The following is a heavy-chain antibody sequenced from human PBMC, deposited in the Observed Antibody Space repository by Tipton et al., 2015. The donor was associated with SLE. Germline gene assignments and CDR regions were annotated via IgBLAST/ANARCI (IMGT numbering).Heavy chain of an antibody. J-gene: IGHJ5*02. CDR3: ARQVTNRWHVVWFDP. CDR1: GGSISSYY. V-gene: IGHV4-59*08. Sequence: LRLSCTVSGGSISSYYWSWIRQSPGKGLEWIGYIYNSESTNYNPSLKSRVTISVDTSKNQFSLKLSSVTAADTAVYYCARQVTNRWHVVWFDPWGQGTLVTVSS. CDR2: IYNSEST. D-gene: IGHD2-15*01.